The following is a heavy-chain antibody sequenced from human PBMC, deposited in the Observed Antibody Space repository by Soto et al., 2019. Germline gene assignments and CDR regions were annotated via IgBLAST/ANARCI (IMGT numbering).Heavy chain of an antibody. V-gene: IGHV3-53*01. Sequence: EVQLVESGGGLIQPGGSLRLSCAASGFNVSTNYMSWVRQTPGRGLEWVSVIYAIGYTYYADFVKGRFTISRDNSKNTLYLQMSSLSAGDTAVYYCAGDLWAVQGVRWGQGTLVTVSS. J-gene: IGHJ4*02. CDR2: IYAIGYT. CDR1: GFNVSTNY. D-gene: IGHD3-10*01. CDR3: AGDLWAVQGVR.